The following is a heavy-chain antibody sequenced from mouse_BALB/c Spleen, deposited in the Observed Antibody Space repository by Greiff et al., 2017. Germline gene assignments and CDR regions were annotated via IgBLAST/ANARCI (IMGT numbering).Heavy chain of an antibody. Sequence: VKLQESGPGLVAPSQSLSITCTVSGFSLTSYGVHWVRQPPGKGLEWLGVMWAGGSTNYNSDLMSRLSSSKENTKSQVFLKMNSLQTDDTAMYYWARDRATLIRTGAMDYWGQGTSVTVSS. CDR3: ARDRATLIRTGAMDY. J-gene: IGHJ4*01. D-gene: IGHD2-4*01. V-gene: IGHV2-9*02. CDR1: GFSLTSYG. CDR2: MWAGGST.